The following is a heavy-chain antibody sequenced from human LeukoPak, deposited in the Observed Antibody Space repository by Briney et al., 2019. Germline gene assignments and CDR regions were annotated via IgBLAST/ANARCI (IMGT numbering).Heavy chain of an antibody. CDR2: FDPEDGET. J-gene: IGHJ6*03. V-gene: IGHV1-24*01. D-gene: IGHD3-10*01. CDR1: GYTLTELS. Sequence: ASVKVSCKVSGYTLTELSIHWVRQAPGKGLEWMGGFDPEDGETIYAQKFQGRVTMTEDTSTDTAYMELSSLRSEDTAVYYCAKEGYYGSGSNYYYMDVWGKGTTVTVSS. CDR3: AKEGYYGSGSNYYYMDV.